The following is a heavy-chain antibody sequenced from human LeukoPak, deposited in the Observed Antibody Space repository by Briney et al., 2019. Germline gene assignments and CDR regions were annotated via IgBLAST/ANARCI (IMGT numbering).Heavy chain of an antibody. CDR1: GFTFSSYG. CDR2: ISYDGSNK. J-gene: IGHJ4*02. Sequence: GRSLRLSCAASGFTFSSYGMHWVRQAPGKGLEWVAVISYDGSNKYYADSVKGRFTISRDNSKNTLYLQMNSLRAEDTAVYYCAREGEAVAGTRIPLPYWGQGTLVTVSS. D-gene: IGHD6-19*01. V-gene: IGHV3-30*03. CDR3: AREGEAVAGTRIPLPY.